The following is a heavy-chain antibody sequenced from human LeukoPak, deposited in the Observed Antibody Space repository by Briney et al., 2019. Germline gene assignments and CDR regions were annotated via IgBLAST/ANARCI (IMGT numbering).Heavy chain of an antibody. CDR3: ARAMGFAEVPLDI. V-gene: IGHV1-3*01. J-gene: IGHJ3*02. CDR1: VYTFTSYA. Sequence: GASVTVSFKCSVYTFTSYAMHWVRQAPGQRLEWMGCINACNYNTKYSQKLQGRVTITRDTSTSSAYLELSSLRGEDTAVYYCARAMGFAEVPLDIWGQGTMVTVSS. CDR2: INACNYNT. D-gene: IGHD3-10*01.